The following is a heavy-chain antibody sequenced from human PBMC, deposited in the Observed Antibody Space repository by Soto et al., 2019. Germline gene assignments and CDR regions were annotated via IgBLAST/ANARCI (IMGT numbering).Heavy chain of an antibody. CDR2: INPDTRTT. J-gene: IGHJ4*02. Sequence: QVQLVQSGAEVRKPGASVKLSCQASGYTFTHYYIHWVRQAPGQGLDWLVIINPDTRTTSYAQTFQGSVTMTTDTSASTVYLGLSGLAAEDTAVYYCASCPIYGGDSYFAYWGQGTLVTVSS. CDR1: GYTFTHYY. D-gene: IGHD2-21*01. CDR3: ASCPIYGGDSYFAY. V-gene: IGHV1-46*01.